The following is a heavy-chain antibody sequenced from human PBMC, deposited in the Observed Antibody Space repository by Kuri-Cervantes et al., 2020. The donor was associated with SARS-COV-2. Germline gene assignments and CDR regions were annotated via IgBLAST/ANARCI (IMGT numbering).Heavy chain of an antibody. D-gene: IGHD3-9*01. J-gene: IGHJ6*03. CDR2: IYYSGST. CDR1: GGPISSSSYY. V-gene: IGHV4-39*01. CDR3: ARRSYYDFFTGYYIPFYMDV. Sequence: ESLKISCTVSGGPISSSSYYWGWLRQPPGKGLEWIGSIYYSGSTYYNPSLKSQVTISVDTSKNQFSLKLTPVTAADTAVYYCARRSYYDFFTGYYIPFYMDVWGKGTTVTVSS.